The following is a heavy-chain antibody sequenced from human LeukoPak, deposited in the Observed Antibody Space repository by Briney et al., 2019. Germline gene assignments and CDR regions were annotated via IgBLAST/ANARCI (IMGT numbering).Heavy chain of an antibody. J-gene: IGHJ4*02. D-gene: IGHD3-10*01. V-gene: IGHV1-46*01. Sequence: ASVKVSCKASGYTFTSYYMHWVRQPPGQGLEWMGIINPSGGSTSYAQKFQGRVTMTRDTSTSTVYMELSSLRSEDTAVYYCARDFYRSGSYYNSEGYWGQGTLVTVSS. CDR3: ARDFYRSGSYYNSEGY. CDR1: GYTFTSYY. CDR2: INPSGGST.